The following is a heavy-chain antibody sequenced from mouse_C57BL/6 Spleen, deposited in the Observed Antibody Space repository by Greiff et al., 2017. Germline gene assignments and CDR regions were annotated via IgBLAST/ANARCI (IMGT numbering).Heavy chain of an antibody. V-gene: IGHV5-17*01. Sequence: EVQLVESGGGLVKPGGSLKLSCAASGFTFSDYGMHWVRQAPEKGLEWVAYISSGSSTIYYADTVKGRYTISRDNATNTQFLQMTSLRSEGTAMYYCAREITARTYYTMDYWGQGTSVTVSS. CDR2: ISSGSSTI. J-gene: IGHJ4*01. D-gene: IGHD2-4*01. CDR3: AREITARTYYTMDY. CDR1: GFTFSDYG.